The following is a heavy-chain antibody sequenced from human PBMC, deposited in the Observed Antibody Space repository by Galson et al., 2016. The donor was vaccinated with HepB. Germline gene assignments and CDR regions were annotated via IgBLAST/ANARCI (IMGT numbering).Heavy chain of an antibody. D-gene: IGHD5-12*01. CDR2: FIPTLTTA. J-gene: IGHJ6*02. V-gene: IGHV1-69*06. CDR1: GGTFSTYA. Sequence: SVKVSCKASGGTFSTYAISWVRQAPGQGLEWMGGFIPTLTTANYAQNFQGRVTIIADKSTRTVHMQLSSLSYEDTAVYYCAKNAFRAYDGSDYYSDGMDVWGQGTTVT. CDR3: AKNAFRAYDGSDYYSDGMDV.